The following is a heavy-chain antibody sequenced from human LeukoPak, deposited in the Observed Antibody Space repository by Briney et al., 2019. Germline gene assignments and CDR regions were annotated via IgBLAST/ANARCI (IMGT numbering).Heavy chain of an antibody. J-gene: IGHJ4*02. D-gene: IGHD2-2*01. CDR2: INPNSGGT. V-gene: IGHV1-2*02. Sequence: GASVKVFCKASGGTFSSYAISWVLQAPGQGLEWMGWINPNSGGTNYAQKFQGRVTMTRDTSISTAYMELSRLRSDDTAVYYCSSTQDPDYWGQGTLVTVSS. CDR1: GGTFSSYA. CDR3: SSTQDPDY.